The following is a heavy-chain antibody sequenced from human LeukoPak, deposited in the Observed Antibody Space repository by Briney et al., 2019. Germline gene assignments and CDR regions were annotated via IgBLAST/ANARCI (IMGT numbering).Heavy chain of an antibody. J-gene: IGHJ4*02. CDR1: GGSISKTNW. CDR3: ARDLYGDYVFDY. V-gene: IGHV4-4*02. CDR2: IWHSGYT. D-gene: IGHD4-17*01. Sequence: SETLSLTCAVSGGSISKTNWWSWARQSPGTGLEWIGEIWHSGYTNYNPSLKSRVTISVDTSKNQFSLKLSSVTAADTAVYYCARDLYGDYVFDYWGQGTLVTVSS.